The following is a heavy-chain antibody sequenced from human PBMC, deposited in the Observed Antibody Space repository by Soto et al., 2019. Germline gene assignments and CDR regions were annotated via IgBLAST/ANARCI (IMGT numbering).Heavy chain of an antibody. J-gene: IGHJ6*02. D-gene: IGHD1-1*01. CDR3: ARGHAGTMDV. V-gene: IGHV6-1*01. CDR2: TYYRSKWNN. Sequence: SQTRSLTCAISGDSVSSNGSAWNWLRQSPSRGLQLLGRTYYRSKWNNDYAVSVKSRITINPDTYKNQFSLQLNSVTPEDTAVYYCARGHAGTMDVWGQGTTVNVSS. CDR1: GDSVSSNGSA.